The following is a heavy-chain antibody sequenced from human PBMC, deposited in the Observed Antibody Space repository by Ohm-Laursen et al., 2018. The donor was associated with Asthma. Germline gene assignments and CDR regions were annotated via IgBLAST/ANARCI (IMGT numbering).Heavy chain of an antibody. J-gene: IGHJ3*02. Sequence: ESLKISCNGSGYSFTSYWISWVRQMPGKGLEWMGRIDPSDSYINYSPSFEGHVTISVDKSISTAYLQWSSLKASDTAMYYCARQRMVTLGFDIWGQGTMVTVSS. D-gene: IGHD2-8*01. CDR2: IDPSDSYI. CDR1: GYSFTSYW. V-gene: IGHV5-10-1*01. CDR3: ARQRMVTLGFDI.